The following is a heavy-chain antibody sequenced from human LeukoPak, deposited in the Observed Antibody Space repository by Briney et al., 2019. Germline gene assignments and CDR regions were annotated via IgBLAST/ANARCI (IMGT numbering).Heavy chain of an antibody. CDR2: IWYDGSNK. J-gene: IGHJ1*01. Sequence: GGCLRLSCAASGFTFSSYGMQWVRQAPGKGLEWVAVIWYDGSNKYYADSVKGRFTISRDNSKNTLYLQMNSLRAEDTAVYYCAKDQDYYDTSGYYYVGDFQHWGQGTLVTASS. V-gene: IGHV3-33*06. CDR3: AKDQDYYDTSGYYYVGDFQH. D-gene: IGHD3-22*01. CDR1: GFTFSSYG.